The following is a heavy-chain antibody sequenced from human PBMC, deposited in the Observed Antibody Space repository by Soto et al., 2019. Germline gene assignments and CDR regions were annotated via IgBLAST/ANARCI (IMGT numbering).Heavy chain of an antibody. Sequence: PGGSLRLSCAASGFTFSSYAMSWVRQAPGKGLEWVSAISGSGGSTYYADSVKGRFTISRDNSKNTLYLQMNSLRAEDTAVYYCAKVRLPIYGGNAPVDIWGQGTMVTVSS. CDR1: GFTFSSYA. CDR2: ISGSGGST. D-gene: IGHD4-17*01. J-gene: IGHJ3*02. V-gene: IGHV3-23*01. CDR3: AKVRLPIYGGNAPVDI.